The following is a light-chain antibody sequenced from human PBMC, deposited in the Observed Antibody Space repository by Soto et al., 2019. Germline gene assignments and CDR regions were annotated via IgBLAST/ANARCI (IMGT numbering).Light chain of an antibody. J-gene: IGKJ1*01. CDR3: QQFNSYPWT. CDR2: EAS. V-gene: IGKV1-13*02. CDR1: QGIRSS. Sequence: AIQLTQSPSSLSASVGDRVTITCRASQGIRSSLAWFQQKAGNPPKVLIYEASVLVTGVSSRFSGSGSGTDCTLSISSLQPEDFATSYCQQFNSYPWTFGEGTTVEVK.